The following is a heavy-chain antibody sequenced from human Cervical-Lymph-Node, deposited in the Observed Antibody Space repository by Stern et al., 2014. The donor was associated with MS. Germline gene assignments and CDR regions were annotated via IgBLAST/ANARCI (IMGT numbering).Heavy chain of an antibody. CDR1: GGTFSSYG. CDR3: ARTDKYCSSASCSGNWFDP. V-gene: IGHV1-69*01. Sequence: MQLVESGAEVKKPGASVKVSCKASGGTFSSYGISWVRPAPGQGLEWMGGIIPIFGTANYAQKFQGRVTITADESTSTAYMELSSLRSEDTAVYYCARTDKYCSSASCSGNWFDPWGQGTLVTVSS. CDR2: IIPIFGTA. J-gene: IGHJ5*02. D-gene: IGHD2-2*01.